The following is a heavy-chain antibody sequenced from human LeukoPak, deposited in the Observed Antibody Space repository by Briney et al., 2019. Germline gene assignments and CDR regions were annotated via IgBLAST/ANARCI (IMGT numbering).Heavy chain of an antibody. V-gene: IGHV5-51*01. J-gene: IGHJ4*02. Sequence: GESLKISCKGSGYRFISYWIGWVRQMPGKGLEWMGIIYLVDSETRYSPSFQGQVTISPDKSISTAYLQWSSLKASDTAMYYCVRALGYCSSGSCYYYDYWGQGTLVTVSS. D-gene: IGHD2-15*01. CDR1: GYRFISYW. CDR3: VRALGYCSSGSCYYYDY. CDR2: IYLVDSET.